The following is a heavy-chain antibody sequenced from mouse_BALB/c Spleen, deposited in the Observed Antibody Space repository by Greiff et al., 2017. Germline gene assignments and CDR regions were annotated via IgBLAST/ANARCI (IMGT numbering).Heavy chain of an antibody. CDR2: IYPGSGGT. V-gene: IGHV1-54*01. CDR3: ARALQRDWFAY. Sequence: VQLQQSGAELVRPGTSVKVSCKASGYAFTNYMIEWVKQRPGQGLEWIGEIYPGSGGTNYNEKFKGKATLTADKSSSTAYMQLSSLTSDDSAVYVCARALQRDWFAYWGQGTLVTVSA. D-gene: IGHD6-1*01. CDR1: GYAFTNYM. J-gene: IGHJ3*01.